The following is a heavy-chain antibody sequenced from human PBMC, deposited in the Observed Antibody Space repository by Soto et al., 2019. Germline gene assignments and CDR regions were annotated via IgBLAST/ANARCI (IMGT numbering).Heavy chain of an antibody. CDR3: ARGGGAYCGNDCIRAVDI. CDR1: GFTVSNNY. J-gene: IGHJ3*02. D-gene: IGHD2-21*02. Sequence: EVQLVESGGGLVQPGGSLRLSCAVSGFTVSNNYMSWVRQAPEKGLEWISVIYSGGDTYYADSVKVRFIISRDNSKNTLYLHMNSLRVDDTAVYYCARGGGAYCGNDCIRAVDIWGQGTMVTVSS. CDR2: IYSGGDT. V-gene: IGHV3-66*01.